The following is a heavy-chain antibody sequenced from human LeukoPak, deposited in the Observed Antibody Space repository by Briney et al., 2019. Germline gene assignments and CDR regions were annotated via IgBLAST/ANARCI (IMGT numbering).Heavy chain of an antibody. CDR3: ARGSVLNWFDP. Sequence: SQTLSLTCAVSGGSISSGGYSWSWIRQPPGKGLEWIGYIYHSGSTNYNPSLKSRVTISVDTSKNQFSLKLSSVTAADTAVYYCARGSVLNWFDPWGQGTLVTVSS. V-gene: IGHV4-30-2*01. CDR1: GGSISSGGYS. J-gene: IGHJ5*02. D-gene: IGHD6-6*01. CDR2: IYHSGST.